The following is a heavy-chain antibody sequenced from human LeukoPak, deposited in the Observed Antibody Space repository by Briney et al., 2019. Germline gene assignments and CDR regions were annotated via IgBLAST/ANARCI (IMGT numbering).Heavy chain of an antibody. Sequence: PSETLSLTCTVSGYSISSAYYWGWIRQPPGKGLEWIGSIYRSGSTYYNPSLKSRVTISVDTSRNQFSLRLSSVTAADTAVYYCSSGSYYLPSNWGQGTLVTVSS. J-gene: IGHJ4*02. V-gene: IGHV4-38-2*02. D-gene: IGHD3-10*01. CDR2: IYRSGST. CDR1: GYSISSAYY. CDR3: SSGSYYLPSN.